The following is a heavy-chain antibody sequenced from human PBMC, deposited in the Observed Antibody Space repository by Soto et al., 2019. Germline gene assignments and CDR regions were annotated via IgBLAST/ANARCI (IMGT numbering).Heavy chain of an antibody. CDR1: SDSISSYY. J-gene: IGHJ4*02. Sequence: QVQLQESGPGLVKPSETLSLTCTVSSDSISSYYWSWIRQPPGKRLEWIGYISYSGSTAYNPSLTSRVTISGDTSKNQFSLKVSSVTAADTAVYYCARGTSWQLPFDYWGQGTLVTVSS. CDR3: ARGTSWQLPFDY. D-gene: IGHD6-13*01. CDR2: ISYSGST. V-gene: IGHV4-59*01.